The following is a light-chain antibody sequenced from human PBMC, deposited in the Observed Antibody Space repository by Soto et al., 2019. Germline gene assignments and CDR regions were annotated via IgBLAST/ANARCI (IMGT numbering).Light chain of an antibody. CDR2: GAS. V-gene: IGKV3-15*01. J-gene: IGKJ4*01. CDR1: QSVSNN. Sequence: EIVMTQSPATLSVSPGERATLSCRASQSVSNNLAWYQHKPGQAPRLLIFGASTRATGIPVRFSGSGSGTEFTRTIISLQSEDSAVYYCQHYNNLPLTFGGGTKVEIK. CDR3: QHYNNLPLT.